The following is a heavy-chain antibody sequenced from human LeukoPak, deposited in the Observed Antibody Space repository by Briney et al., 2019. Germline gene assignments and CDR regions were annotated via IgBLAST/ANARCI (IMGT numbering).Heavy chain of an antibody. CDR1: GFTFSSYA. D-gene: IGHD4-17*01. J-gene: IGHJ4*02. V-gene: IGHV3-23*01. CDR2: ISGSGGST. CDR3: ANVFYDYGDYVRSPYKVDY. Sequence: GGSLRLSCAASGFTFSSYAMSWVRQAPGKGLEWVSAISGSGGSTYYADSVKGRFTISRDNSKNTLYLQMNSLRAEDTAVYYCANVFYDYGDYVRSPYKVDYWGQGTLVTVSS.